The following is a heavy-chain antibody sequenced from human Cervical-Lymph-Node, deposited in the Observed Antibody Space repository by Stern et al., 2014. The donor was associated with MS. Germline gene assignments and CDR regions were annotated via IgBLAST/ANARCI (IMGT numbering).Heavy chain of an antibody. D-gene: IGHD1-26*01. CDR1: GGSITSHY. Sequence: QVQLQESGPGLVKPAETLSLTCTISGGSITSHYWSWIRQPPGKGLDDVGYVNYSGPTNYTPSHNGQVAISVETSKNQFFLKLSSVTAADTAVYFCARDEGGSYDHWGQGTLVTVSS. CDR2: VNYSGPT. J-gene: IGHJ4*02. CDR3: ARDEGGSYDH. V-gene: IGHV4-59*11.